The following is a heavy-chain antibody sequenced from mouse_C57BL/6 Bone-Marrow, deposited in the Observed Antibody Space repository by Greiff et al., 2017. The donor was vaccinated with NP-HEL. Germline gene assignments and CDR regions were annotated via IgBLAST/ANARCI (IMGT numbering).Heavy chain of an antibody. D-gene: IGHD2-3*01. J-gene: IGHJ2*01. Sequence: QVQLKESGAELVKPGASVKMSCKASGYTFTTYPIEWMKQNHGKSLEWIGNFHPYNDDTKYNEKFKGKATLTVEKSSSTVYLELSRLTSDDSAVYYCARGGDGYYGAYYFDYWGQGTTLTVSS. CDR1: GYTFTTYP. CDR3: ARGGDGYYGAYYFDY. CDR2: FHPYNDDT. V-gene: IGHV1-47*01.